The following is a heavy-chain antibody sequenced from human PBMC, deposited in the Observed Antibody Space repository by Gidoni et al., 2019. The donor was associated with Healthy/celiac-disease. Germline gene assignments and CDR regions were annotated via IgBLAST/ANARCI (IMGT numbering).Heavy chain of an antibody. CDR2: IYHSGST. J-gene: IGHJ4*02. Sequence: QVQLQESGPGLVKPSETLSLTCAFSGYSISSGYYWGWIRQPPGKGLEWIGSIYHSGSTYYNPSLKSRVTISVDTSKNQFSLKLSSVTAADTAVYYCARTGIAAAGNDYWGQGTLVTVSS. CDR1: GYSISSGYY. V-gene: IGHV4-38-2*01. CDR3: ARTGIAAAGNDY. D-gene: IGHD6-13*01.